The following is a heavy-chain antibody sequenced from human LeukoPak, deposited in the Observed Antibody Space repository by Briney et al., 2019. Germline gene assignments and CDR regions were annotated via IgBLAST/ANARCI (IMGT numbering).Heavy chain of an antibody. D-gene: IGHD6-13*01. Sequence: PSETLSLTCTVSGGSISSYYWSWIRQPAGKGLEWIGRIYSSGSAIYNPSVDRRVTMSVDTSNNQISLKLTSVTAADTAVYYCARDPSWGAAAGTGYFQHWGQGTLVTVSS. CDR1: GGSISSYY. CDR2: IYSSGSA. V-gene: IGHV4-4*07. J-gene: IGHJ1*01. CDR3: ARDPSWGAAAGTGYFQH.